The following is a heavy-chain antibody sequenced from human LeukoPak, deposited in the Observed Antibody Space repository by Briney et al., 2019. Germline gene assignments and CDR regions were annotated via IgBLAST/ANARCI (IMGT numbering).Heavy chain of an antibody. CDR3: ARGDPYCGGDCSLADY. D-gene: IGHD2-21*02. CDR1: GGSISSGDYY. Sequence: PSQTLSLTCTVSGGSISSGDYYWSWIRQPPGKGLEWIGYIYYSGSTNYNPSLKSRVTISVDTSKNQFSLKLSSVTAADTAVYYCARGDPYCGGDCSLADYWGQGTLVTVSS. CDR2: IYYSGST. J-gene: IGHJ4*02. V-gene: IGHV4-30-4*01.